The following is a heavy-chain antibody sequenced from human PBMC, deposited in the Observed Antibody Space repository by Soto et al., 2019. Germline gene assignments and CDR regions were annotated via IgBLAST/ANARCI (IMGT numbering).Heavy chain of an antibody. CDR2: IIAIFGTA. CDR1: GGTFSSYA. CDR3: ARDRPWQQWLEFDY. J-gene: IGHJ4*02. D-gene: IGHD6-19*01. Sequence: QVQLVQSGAEVQRPGSSVKVSCKASGGTFSSYAISWVRQAPGQGLEWMGGIIAIFGTANYAQKFQGRVTITADESTSTAYMELSSLRSEDTAVYYCARDRPWQQWLEFDYWGQGTLVTVSS. V-gene: IGHV1-69*01.